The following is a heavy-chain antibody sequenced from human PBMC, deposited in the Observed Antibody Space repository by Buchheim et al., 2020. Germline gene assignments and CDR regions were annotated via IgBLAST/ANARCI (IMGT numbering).Heavy chain of an antibody. J-gene: IGHJ4*02. D-gene: IGHD1-26*01. Sequence: EVQLLESGGGLVQPGGSLRLSCAASGFTFSSYAMSWVRQAPGKGLEWVSAISGSGGSTYYADLVKGRFTISQDNSKKTPYPQMNSLRAEDTAVYYCARDGLGATKVFDYWGQGTL. CDR3: ARDGLGATKVFDY. CDR2: ISGSGGST. V-gene: IGHV3-23*01. CDR1: GFTFSSYA.